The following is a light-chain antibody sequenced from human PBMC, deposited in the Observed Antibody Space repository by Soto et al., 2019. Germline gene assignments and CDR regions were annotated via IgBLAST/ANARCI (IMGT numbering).Light chain of an antibody. Sequence: QSALTQPASVSGSPGQSITISCTGTSSDVGSYNLVSWYQQRPGKAPKINVYEVIKRPSGVSDRFTGSKSGNTASLTISGLQAEDEGDYYCGSYTSSSTLVLFGGGTKLTVL. J-gene: IGLJ2*01. CDR1: SSDVGSYNL. V-gene: IGLV2-14*02. CDR2: EVI. CDR3: GSYTSSSTLVL.